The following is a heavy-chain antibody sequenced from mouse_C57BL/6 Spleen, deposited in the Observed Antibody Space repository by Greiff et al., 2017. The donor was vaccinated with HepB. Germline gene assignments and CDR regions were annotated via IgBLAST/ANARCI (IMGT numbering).Heavy chain of an antibody. CDR2: IRNKANGYTT. CDR1: GFTFTDYY. D-gene: IGHD2-4*01. V-gene: IGHV7-3*01. CDR3: ARSYDYEDWYFDV. J-gene: IGHJ1*03. Sequence: EVQRVESGGGLVQPGGSLSLSCAASGFTFTDYYMSWVRQPPGKALEWLGFIRNKANGYTTEYSASVKGRFTISRDNSQSILYLQMNALRAEDSATYYWARSYDYEDWYFDVWGTGTTVTVSS.